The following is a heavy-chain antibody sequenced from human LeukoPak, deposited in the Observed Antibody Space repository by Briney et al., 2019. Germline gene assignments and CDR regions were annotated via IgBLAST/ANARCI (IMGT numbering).Heavy chain of an antibody. Sequence: GGSLRLSCTASGLTFGRYSMTWVRKSPGKGLEWVSCISSSSTYIYYADSVKGRFTISRDNAKNSLYLQMNSLRAEDTAVYYCASLHDIVVIPDATIDYWGQGTLVTVSS. V-gene: IGHV3-21*03. CDR2: ISSSSTYI. D-gene: IGHD2-2*01. J-gene: IGHJ4*02. CDR1: GLTFGRYS. CDR3: ASLHDIVVIPDATIDY.